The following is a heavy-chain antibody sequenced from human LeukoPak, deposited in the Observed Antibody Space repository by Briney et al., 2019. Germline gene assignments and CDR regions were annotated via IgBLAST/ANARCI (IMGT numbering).Heavy chain of an antibody. D-gene: IGHD3-10*01. J-gene: IGHJ4*02. CDR2: INRSGST. V-gene: IGHV4-34*01. Sequence: SETLSLTCAVYGGSFSGDYWSWVRQPPGKELVWIVDINRSGSTNYNPSLKSRVNISMDTSKNQFSLRLSSVTAADTALYCCARGVGSTEDYWGQGTLVTVSS. CDR1: GGSFSGDY. CDR3: ARGVGSTEDY.